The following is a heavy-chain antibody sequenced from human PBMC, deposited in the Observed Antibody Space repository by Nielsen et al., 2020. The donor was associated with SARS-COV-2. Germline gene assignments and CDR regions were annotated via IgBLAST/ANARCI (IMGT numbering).Heavy chain of an antibody. V-gene: IGHV3-11*03. CDR3: ARTTAAVEGVDY. CDR2: ISSSSSYT. D-gene: IGHD6-13*01. Sequence: SCAASGFTFSDYYMSWIRQAPGKGLEWVSYISSSSSYTNYADSVKGRFTISRDNAKNSLYLQMNSLRAEDTAVYYCARTTAAVEGVDYWGQGTLVTVSS. CDR1: GFTFSDYY. J-gene: IGHJ4*02.